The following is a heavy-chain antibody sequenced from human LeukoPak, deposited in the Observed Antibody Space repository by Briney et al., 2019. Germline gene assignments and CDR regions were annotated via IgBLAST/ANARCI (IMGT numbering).Heavy chain of an antibody. CDR1: GGSFSGYY. CDR3: ARHSLHWSMDV. V-gene: IGHV4-34*01. CDR2: INHSGST. D-gene: IGHD1-1*01. J-gene: IGHJ6*03. Sequence: PSETLSLTCAVYGGSFSGYYWSWIRQPPGKGLEWIGEINHSGSTNYNPSLKSRVTISVDTSKNQFSLKVSSVTAADTTVYYCARHSLHWSMDVWGKGTTVTISS.